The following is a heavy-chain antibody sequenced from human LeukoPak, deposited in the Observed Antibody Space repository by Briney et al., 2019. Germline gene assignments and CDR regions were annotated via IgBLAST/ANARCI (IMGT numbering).Heavy chain of an antibody. D-gene: IGHD3-3*01. Sequence: SQTLSLTCTVSGGSISSGVYYWSWIRQHPGKGLEWIGYIYYSGSTYYNPSLKSRVTISVDTSKNQFSLKLSSVTAADTAVYYCARENSRSGYDFWSGPGAFDIWGQGTMVTVSS. CDR3: ARENSRSGYDFWSGPGAFDI. CDR1: GGSISSGVYY. J-gene: IGHJ3*02. CDR2: IYYSGST. V-gene: IGHV4-31*03.